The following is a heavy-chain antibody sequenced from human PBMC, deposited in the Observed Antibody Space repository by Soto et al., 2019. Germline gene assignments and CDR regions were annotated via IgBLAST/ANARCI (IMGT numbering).Heavy chain of an antibody. Sequence: PSETLSLTCTVSGGSVSSGSYYWSWIRQPPGKGLEWIGYIYYSGGTNYNPSLKSRVTISVDTSKNQFSLKLSSVTAADTAVYYCARDLNYGWFDPWGQGTLVTVSS. CDR1: GGSVSSGSYY. CDR2: IYYSGGT. J-gene: IGHJ5*02. CDR3: ARDLNYGWFDP. D-gene: IGHD4-17*01. V-gene: IGHV4-61*01.